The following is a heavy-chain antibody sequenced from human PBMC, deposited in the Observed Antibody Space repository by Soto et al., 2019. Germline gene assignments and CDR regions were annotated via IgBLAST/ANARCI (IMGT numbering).Heavy chain of an antibody. V-gene: IGHV1-2*02. CDR1: GYPFTGYY. J-gene: IGHJ3*02. D-gene: IGHD6-19*01. CDR3: ARDSSGWYVAFDI. Sequence: ASVKVSCKASGYPFTGYYMHWVRQAPGQGLEWMGWINPNSGGTNYAQKFQGRVTMTRDTSISTAYMELGRLRSDDTAVYYCARDSSGWYVAFDIWGQGTMVTVSS. CDR2: INPNSGGT.